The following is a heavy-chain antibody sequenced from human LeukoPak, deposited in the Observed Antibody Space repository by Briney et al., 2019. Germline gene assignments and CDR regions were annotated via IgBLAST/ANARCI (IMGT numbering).Heavy chain of an antibody. Sequence: GASVKVSCKTSGYTFSDYTIHWGRQAPGQGLEWMGWINPSSNAANYAQRFEGRVSLTRDTSISTADMVLTSLTSDDTGVYYCARSRELLDFDTWGQGTLVSVSS. CDR2: INPSSNAA. J-gene: IGHJ4*02. D-gene: IGHD3-10*01. CDR1: GYTFSDYT. V-gene: IGHV1-2*02. CDR3: ARSRELLDFDT.